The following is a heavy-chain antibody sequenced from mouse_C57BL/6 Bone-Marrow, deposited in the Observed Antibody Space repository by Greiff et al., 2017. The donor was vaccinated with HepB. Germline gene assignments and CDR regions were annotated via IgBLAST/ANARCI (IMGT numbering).Heavy chain of an antibody. Sequence: VQLKQSGPELVKPGASVKISCKASGYTFTDYYMNWVKQSHGKSLEWIGDINPNNGGTSYNQKFKGKATLTVDKSSSTAYMELRSLTSEDSAVYYCAIDGYYGAMDYWGQGTSVTVSS. J-gene: IGHJ4*01. D-gene: IGHD2-3*01. CDR2: INPNNGGT. CDR3: AIDGYYGAMDY. CDR1: GYTFTDYY. V-gene: IGHV1-26*01.